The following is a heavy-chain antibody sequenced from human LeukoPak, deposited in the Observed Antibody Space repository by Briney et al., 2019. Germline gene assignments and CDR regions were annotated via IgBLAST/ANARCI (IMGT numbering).Heavy chain of an antibody. D-gene: IGHD1-7*01. J-gene: IGHJ4*02. V-gene: IGHV3-48*01. CDR3: ARSSRELGGYAPWELMPPFDY. Sequence: GGSLRLSCAASGFTFSSYRMNWVRQAPGKGLEGVSYISSRSSTTYYAHSVKGRVTISRDNAKTSLYLQMKSLRAEDTAVCYCARSSRELGGYAPWELMPPFDYWGQGTLVTVSS. CDR1: GFTFSSYR. CDR2: ISSRSSTT.